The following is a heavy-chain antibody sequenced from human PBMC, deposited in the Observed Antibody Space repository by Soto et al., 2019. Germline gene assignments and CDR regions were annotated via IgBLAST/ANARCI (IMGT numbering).Heavy chain of an antibody. D-gene: IGHD4-17*01. J-gene: IGHJ6*02. V-gene: IGHV4-39*01. CDR3: ATPQYGLPQGMDV. CDR2: IHNSVTT. Sequence: HLQLQESGPGLVKPSETLSLTCTVSGGSISSSYYYWGWIRQPPGKGLEWIGNIHNSVTTYHNPSLKSRATISVDTSRNQFSLKLSSVTAADTAVYYCATPQYGLPQGMDVRGQETTVTVSS. CDR1: GGSISSSYYY.